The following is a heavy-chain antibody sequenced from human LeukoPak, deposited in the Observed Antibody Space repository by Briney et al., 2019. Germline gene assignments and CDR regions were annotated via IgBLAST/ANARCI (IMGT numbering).Heavy chain of an antibody. J-gene: IGHJ4*02. CDR1: GGSISSSSYY. V-gene: IGHV4-39*07. CDR2: IYYSGST. D-gene: IGHD6-13*01. Sequence: SETLSLTCTVSGGSISSSSYYWGWIRQPPGKGLEWIGSIYYSGSTYYNPSLKSRVTISVDRSKNQFSLKLSSVTAADTAVYYCAGGLPGIAAAGTPFDYWGQGTLVAVSS. CDR3: AGGLPGIAAAGTPFDY.